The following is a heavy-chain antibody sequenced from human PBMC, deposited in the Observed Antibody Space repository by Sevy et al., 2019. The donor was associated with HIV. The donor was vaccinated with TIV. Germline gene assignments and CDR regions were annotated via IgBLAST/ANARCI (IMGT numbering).Heavy chain of an antibody. V-gene: IGHV3-30-3*01. CDR2: ISFDATNK. CDR1: GFTFSRSA. J-gene: IGHJ1*01. D-gene: IGHD1-1*01. Sequence: GGSLRLSCAASGFTFSRSAMSWVRQAPGKGLEWVATISFDATNKHYPDSVKGRFTISRDNFQNSLFLQMDSLRPEDTAVYYCALERLSSDVAEYFQNWGQGTLVTVSS. CDR3: ALERLSSDVAEYFQN.